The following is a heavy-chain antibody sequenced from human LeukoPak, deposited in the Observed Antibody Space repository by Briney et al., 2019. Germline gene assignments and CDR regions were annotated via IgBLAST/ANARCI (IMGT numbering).Heavy chain of an antibody. CDR3: ARTNWGVDTASSSNSYYYYYMDV. V-gene: IGHV1-69*13. D-gene: IGHD5-18*01. CDR2: IIPTFGTT. J-gene: IGHJ6*03. Sequence: SVKVSCKASGSTFSSYAISWVRQAPGQGLEWMGGIIPTFGTTNYAQKFQGRVTITADESTSTAYMELSSLKSEDTAVYYCARTNWGVDTASSSNSYYYYYMDVWGKGTTVTISS. CDR1: GSTFSSYA.